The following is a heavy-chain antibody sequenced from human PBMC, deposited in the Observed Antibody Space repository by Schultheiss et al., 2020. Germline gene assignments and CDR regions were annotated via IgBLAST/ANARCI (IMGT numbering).Heavy chain of an antibody. CDR1: GYTFTSYY. Sequence: ASVKVSCKASGYTFTSYYMHWVRQAPGQGLEWMGIINPSGGSTSYAQKFQGRVTMTRDTSTSTVYMELSSLRSEDTAVYYCASPVGAARPSESGMDVWGQGTTVTVSS. CDR3: ASPVGAARPSESGMDV. J-gene: IGHJ6*02. D-gene: IGHD6-6*01. CDR2: INPSGGST. V-gene: IGHV1-46*01.